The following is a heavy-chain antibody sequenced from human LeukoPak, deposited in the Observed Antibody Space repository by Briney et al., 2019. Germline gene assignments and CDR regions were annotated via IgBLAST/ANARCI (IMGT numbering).Heavy chain of an antibody. V-gene: IGHV3-49*03. CDR1: GFTFGDYT. Sequence: GGSLRLSCTASGFTFGDYTITWIRQAPGKGLEWVGFIRNKADGGTPEYAASVKGRFTISRDDSKSIAYLQLNSLKTDDTAVYYCTRDPLTRYWGQGTLVSVSS. D-gene: IGHD3-10*01. CDR3: TRDPLTRY. CDR2: IRNKADGGTP. J-gene: IGHJ4*02.